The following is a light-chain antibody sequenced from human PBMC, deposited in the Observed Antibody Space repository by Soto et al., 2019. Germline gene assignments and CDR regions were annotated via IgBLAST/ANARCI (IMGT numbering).Light chain of an antibody. CDR1: QSISSW. Sequence: DIQMTQSPSTLSASVGDRVTITCRASQSISSWLALYQQKPGKAPKLLIYKASSLESGVPSRFSRSGPRTEFTLTISSLQPDDFATYYCQQYNSYSWTFGQGTKVDIK. CDR2: KAS. V-gene: IGKV1-5*03. CDR3: QQYNSYSWT. J-gene: IGKJ1*01.